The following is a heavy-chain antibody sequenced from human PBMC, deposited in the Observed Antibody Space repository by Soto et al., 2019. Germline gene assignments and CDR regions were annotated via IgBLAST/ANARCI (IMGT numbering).Heavy chain of an antibody. V-gene: IGHV3-7*01. J-gene: IGHJ5*02. CDR3: SRYIGAAAELNLFDP. Sequence: GESLKISCEVSGLSFSSSWMSWVRQAPGKGLEWVADINAVGSQVLYAASVMGRFTVSRDNAKNSLFLQMNSLRAEDTAVYYCSRYIGAAAELNLFDPWGQGTLVTVSS. D-gene: IGHD6-13*01. CDR2: INAVGSQV. CDR1: GLSFSSSW.